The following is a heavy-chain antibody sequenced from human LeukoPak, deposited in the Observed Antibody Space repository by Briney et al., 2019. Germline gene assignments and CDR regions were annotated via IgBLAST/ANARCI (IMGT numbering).Heavy chain of an antibody. Sequence: ASVKVSCKASGYTFTSYGISWVRQAPGQGLEWMGWISAYNGNTNYAQKLQGRVTMTSDTSTSTAYMELRSLRSDDTAVYYCARVGYSIKRNWFDPWGQGTLVTVSS. V-gene: IGHV1-18*01. CDR1: GYTFTSYG. D-gene: IGHD6-13*01. J-gene: IGHJ5*02. CDR2: ISAYNGNT. CDR3: ARVGYSIKRNWFDP.